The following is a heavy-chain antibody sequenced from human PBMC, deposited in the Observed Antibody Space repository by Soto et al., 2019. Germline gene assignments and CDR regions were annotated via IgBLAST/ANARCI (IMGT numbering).Heavy chain of an antibody. J-gene: IGHJ5*01. CDR2: IIPIFGTP. V-gene: IGHV1-69*12. D-gene: IGHD5-18*01. Sequence: QAQLVQSGAEVKKPGSSVKVSCKASGGSFRSYAVSWVRQAPGQGLESLGGIIPIFGTPNYAQKFHGRVSITADESTSTVYMDLISLTSEDTAVYYCAYSANHRYFFDSWGQGTLVTVSS. CDR1: GGSFRSYA. CDR3: AYSANHRYFFDS.